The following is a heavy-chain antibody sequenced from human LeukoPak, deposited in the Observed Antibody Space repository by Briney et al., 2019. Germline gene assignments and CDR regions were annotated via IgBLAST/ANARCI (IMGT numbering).Heavy chain of an antibody. J-gene: IGHJ3*02. CDR2: IKQDESEK. D-gene: IGHD2-2*01. CDR1: GFSFSSYW. V-gene: IGHV3-7*01. CDR3: ARLSDSISCFGFDI. Sequence: GGSLRLSCAASGFSFSSYWMSWVRQAPGKGLEWVANIKQDESEKYYVDSVKGRFTISRDNAKKSLYLQMNSLRVEDTGVYYCARLSDSISCFGFDIWGQGTTVTASS.